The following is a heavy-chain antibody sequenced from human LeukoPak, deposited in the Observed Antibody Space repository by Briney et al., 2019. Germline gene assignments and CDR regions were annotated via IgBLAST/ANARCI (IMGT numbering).Heavy chain of an antibody. D-gene: IGHD3-22*01. CDR3: ARGKKYYYDSSGYYHVPRYFDY. CDR1: GYSISSSNW. Sequence: SETLSLTCAVSGYSISSSNWWGWIRQPPGKGLEWIGYIYYSGSTNYNPSLKSRVTMSVDTSKNQFSLKLSSVTALDTAVYYCARGKKYYYDSSGYYHVPRYFDYWGQGTLVTVSS. CDR2: IYYSGST. J-gene: IGHJ4*02. V-gene: IGHV4-28*06.